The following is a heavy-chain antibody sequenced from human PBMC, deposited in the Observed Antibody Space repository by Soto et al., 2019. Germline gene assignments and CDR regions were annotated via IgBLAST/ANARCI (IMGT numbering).Heavy chain of an antibody. Sequence: SSETLSLTCTVSGGSISSYYLSWIRQPPGKGPEWIGYIYYSGITDYNPSLKSRVTISVDTSKSQFSLKLSSVTAADTAVYYCARCRGPQTVTTGFDPWGQGTLVTVSS. V-gene: IGHV4-59*01. CDR1: GGSISSYY. J-gene: IGHJ5*01. CDR3: ARCRGPQTVTTGFDP. D-gene: IGHD4-4*01. CDR2: IYYSGIT.